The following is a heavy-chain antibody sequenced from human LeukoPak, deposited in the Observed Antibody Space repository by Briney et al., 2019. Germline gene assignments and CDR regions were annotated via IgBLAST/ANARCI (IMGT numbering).Heavy chain of an antibody. CDR3: AKSRPTQRIWFGLARAPTFDY. J-gene: IGHJ4*02. CDR2: ISYDGSNK. CDR1: GFTFSSYA. Sequence: GGSLRLSCAASGFTFSSYAMHWVRQAPGKGLEWVAVISYDGSNKYYADSVKGRFTISRDNSKNTLYLQMNSLRAEDTAVYYCAKSRPTQRIWFGLARAPTFDYWGQGTLVTVSS. D-gene: IGHD3-10*01. V-gene: IGHV3-30*07.